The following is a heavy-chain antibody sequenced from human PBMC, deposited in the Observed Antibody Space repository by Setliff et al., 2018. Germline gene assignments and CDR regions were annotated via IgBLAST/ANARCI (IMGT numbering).Heavy chain of an antibody. CDR3: ACPDILTGLYDY. CDR1: GFTFSDAW. Sequence: PGGSLRLSCAASGFTFSDAWMNWVRQAPGKGLEWVSYISSSGSTIYYADSVKGRFTISRDNAKNSLYLQMNSLRAEDTAVYYCACPDILTGLYDYWGQGTLVTVSS. V-gene: IGHV3-11*04. CDR2: ISSSGSTI. J-gene: IGHJ4*02. D-gene: IGHD3-9*01.